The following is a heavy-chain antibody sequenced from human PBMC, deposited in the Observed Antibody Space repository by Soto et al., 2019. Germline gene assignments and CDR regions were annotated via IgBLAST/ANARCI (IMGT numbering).Heavy chain of an antibody. Sequence: SHTLSLTCAISGYSVSSNSAAWNVIRQSPSRGLEWLGRTYYRSKWYNDYAVSVKSRITINPDTSKNQFSLQLNSVTPEDTAVYYCAREMVGTFQDYYYYGMDVWGQGTTVTVSS. CDR2: TYYRSKWYN. V-gene: IGHV6-1*01. D-gene: IGHD1-1*01. CDR3: AREMVGTFQDYYYYGMDV. J-gene: IGHJ6*02. CDR1: GYSVSSNSAA.